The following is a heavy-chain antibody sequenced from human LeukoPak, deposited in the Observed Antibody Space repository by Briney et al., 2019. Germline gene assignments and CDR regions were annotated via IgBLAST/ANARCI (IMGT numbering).Heavy chain of an antibody. J-gene: IGHJ5*02. CDR3: ARDNDPDYSSSPGWFDP. Sequence: GRSLRLSCAAPGLNFSSYAMNWFRQAPGKGLEWVAVISSDGSNKFYADSVKGRFTVSRDNSKNTLFLLMNSLRTEDTAAYYCARDNDPDYSSSPGWFDPWGQGTLVTVSS. V-gene: IGHV3-30*01. CDR1: GLNFSSYA. D-gene: IGHD6-6*01. CDR2: ISSDGSNK.